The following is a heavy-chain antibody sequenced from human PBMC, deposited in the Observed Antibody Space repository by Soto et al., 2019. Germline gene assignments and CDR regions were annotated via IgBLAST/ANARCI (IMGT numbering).Heavy chain of an antibody. V-gene: IGHV4-59*08. CDR1: GGSISSYY. J-gene: IGHJ6*03. Sequence: SETLSLTCTVSGGSISSYYWSWIRQPPGKGLEWIGYIYYSGSTNYNPSLKSRVTISVDTSKNQFSLKLSSVTAADTAVYYCARSVVPAAITHPYYYYYMDVWGKGTKVTVSS. CDR3: ARSVVPAAITHPYYYYYMDV. D-gene: IGHD2-2*02. CDR2: IYYSGST.